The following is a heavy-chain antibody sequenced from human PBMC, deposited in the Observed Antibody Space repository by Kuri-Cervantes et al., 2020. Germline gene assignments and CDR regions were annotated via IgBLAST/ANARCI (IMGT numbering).Heavy chain of an antibody. CDR3: ASNIAAAGNYYYMDV. CDR2: ISAYNGDT. Sequence: ASVKVSCKASGYTFTSYGISWVRQAPGQGLEWMGWISAYNGDTNYAQKFQGRVTITTDESTSTAYMELSSLRSEDTAVYYCASNIAAAGNYYYMDVWGKGTTVTVSS. V-gene: IGHV1-18*01. J-gene: IGHJ6*03. D-gene: IGHD6-13*01. CDR1: GYTFTSYG.